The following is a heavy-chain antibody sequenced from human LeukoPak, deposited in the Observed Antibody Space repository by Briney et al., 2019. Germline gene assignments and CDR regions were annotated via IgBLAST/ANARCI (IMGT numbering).Heavy chain of an antibody. V-gene: IGHV3-74*01. CDR2: INSAGSST. Sequence: GGPLRLSCAASGFTFSSYWMHWVRQAPGKGLVWVSRINSAGSSTSYADSVKGRFTISRDNAKNSLYLQMNSLRAEDTGIYYCARGCSSGWCLDYWGQGTLVTVSS. D-gene: IGHD6-19*01. CDR1: GFTFSSYW. J-gene: IGHJ4*02. CDR3: ARGCSSGWCLDY.